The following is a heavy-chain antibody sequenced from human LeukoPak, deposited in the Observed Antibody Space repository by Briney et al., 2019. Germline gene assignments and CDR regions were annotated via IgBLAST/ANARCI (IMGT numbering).Heavy chain of an antibody. J-gene: IGHJ4*02. CDR1: GFTFSNVW. D-gene: IGHD2-15*01. CDR3: TTGAPSGGGYFDS. CDR2: IKSKKDGETT. Sequence: GGSLTLSCAASGFTFSNVWMSWVRQAPGKGLEWVGRIKSKKDGETTDYAAPVKGRFTISRDDSINTLYLQMNSLKTEDTALYYCTTGAPSGGGYFDSWGQGTLVTVSS. V-gene: IGHV3-15*01.